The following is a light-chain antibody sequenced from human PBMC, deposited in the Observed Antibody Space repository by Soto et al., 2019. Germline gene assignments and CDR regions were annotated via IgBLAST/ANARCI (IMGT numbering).Light chain of an antibody. CDR1: SSDVGGYNY. Sequence: QSVLTQPASVSGSPGQSIAISCTGTSSDVGGYNYVSWYQQHPGKAPKLIIFDVTNRPSGVSDRFSGSKSGSTASLTISGLQADDEADYYCTSFAGSGTSVFGTGTKVTVL. V-gene: IGLV2-14*01. CDR2: DVT. CDR3: TSFAGSGTSV. J-gene: IGLJ1*01.